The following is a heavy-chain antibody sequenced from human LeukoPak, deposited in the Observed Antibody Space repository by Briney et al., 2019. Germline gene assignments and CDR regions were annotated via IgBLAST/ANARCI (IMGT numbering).Heavy chain of an antibody. J-gene: IGHJ4*02. D-gene: IGHD6-6*01. CDR3: ARTYRSSDPFDY. CDR2: IYPGDSDT. Sequence: GESLKISCKGSGYSFTSYWISWVRQMPGKGLEWMGIIYPGDSDTRYSPSFQGQVTLSADKSISTAFLQWSSLEASDTAMYYCARTYRSSDPFDYWGQGTLVTVSS. CDR1: GYSFTSYW. V-gene: IGHV5-51*01.